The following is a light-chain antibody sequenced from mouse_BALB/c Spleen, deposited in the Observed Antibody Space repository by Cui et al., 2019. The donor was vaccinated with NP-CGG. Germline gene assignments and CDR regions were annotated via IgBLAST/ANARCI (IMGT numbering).Light chain of an antibody. V-gene: IGLV1*01. CDR2: GTN. CDR3: ALWYSNHWV. Sequence: QAVVMQEYALPTSPGETVTLTCRSSTGAVTTSNYANWVQEKPDHLFTGLIGGTNNRAPGVPARFSGSLIGDKAALTITGAQTEDETIYFCALWYSNHWVFGGGTKLTVL. J-gene: IGLJ1*01. CDR1: TGAVTTSNY.